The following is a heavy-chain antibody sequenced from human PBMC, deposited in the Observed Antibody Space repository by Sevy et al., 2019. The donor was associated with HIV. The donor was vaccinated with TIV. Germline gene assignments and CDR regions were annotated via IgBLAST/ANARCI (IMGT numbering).Heavy chain of an antibody. CDR3: AKGIRGVQLVDYYYYYGMDV. CDR2: ISGSGGST. Sequence: GGSLRLSCAASGFTFSSYAMSWVRQAPGKGLEWVSAISGSGGSTYYADSVKGRFTISRDNSKNTLYLQMNSLRAEDTAVYYCAKGIRGVQLVDYYYYYGMDVWGQGTTVTVSS. D-gene: IGHD3-10*01. V-gene: IGHV3-23*01. CDR1: GFTFSSYA. J-gene: IGHJ6*02.